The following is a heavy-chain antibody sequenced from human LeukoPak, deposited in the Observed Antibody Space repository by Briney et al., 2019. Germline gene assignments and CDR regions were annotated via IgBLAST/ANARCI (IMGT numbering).Heavy chain of an antibody. CDR3: ARLGNYYGSSAYQVGAFDI. CDR2: ISSSGSTI. V-gene: IGHV3-48*03. D-gene: IGHD3-22*01. CDR1: GFTFSSYE. J-gene: IGHJ3*02. Sequence: TGGSLRLSCAASGFTFSSYEMNWVRQAPGKGLEWVSYISSSGSTIYYADSVKGRFTISRDNAKNSLYLQMNSLRAEDTAVYYCARLGNYYGSSAYQVGAFDISGQGTMVTVSS.